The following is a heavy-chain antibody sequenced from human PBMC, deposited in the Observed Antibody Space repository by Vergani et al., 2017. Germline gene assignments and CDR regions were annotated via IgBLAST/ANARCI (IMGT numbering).Heavy chain of an antibody. CDR2: INTNTGNP. Sequence: QVQLVQSGSELKKPGASVKVSCKASGYTLTTYAMNWVRQAPGQGLEWMGWINTNTGNPTYAQGFTGRFVFSLDTSVTTAYLQISGLKAEDTAVYYCARGIVVRPSAPLGYWGQGTLVTVSS. J-gene: IGHJ4*02. D-gene: IGHD2-2*01. CDR1: GYTLTTYA. V-gene: IGHV7-4-1*02. CDR3: ARGIVVRPSAPLGY.